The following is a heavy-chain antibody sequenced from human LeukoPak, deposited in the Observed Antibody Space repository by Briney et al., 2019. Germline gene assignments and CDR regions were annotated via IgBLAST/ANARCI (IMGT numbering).Heavy chain of an antibody. D-gene: IGHD2-21*02. Sequence: SETLSLTCAVYGGSFSGYYWSWIRQPPGKGLEWIGEINHSGSTNYNPSLKSRVTISVDTSKNQFSLKLSSVNAADTAVYYCARDSGAYCGGDCYPTAGNYFDYWGQGTLVTVSS. CDR2: INHSGST. CDR3: ARDSGAYCGGDCYPTAGNYFDY. CDR1: GGSFSGYY. V-gene: IGHV4-34*01. J-gene: IGHJ4*02.